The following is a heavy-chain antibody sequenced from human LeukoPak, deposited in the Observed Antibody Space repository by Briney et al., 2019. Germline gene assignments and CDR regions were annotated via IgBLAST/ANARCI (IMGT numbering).Heavy chain of an antibody. D-gene: IGHD3-22*01. J-gene: IGHJ5*02. CDR1: GGTFSSYA. CDR2: IIPIFGTA. Sequence: ASVKVSCKASGGTFSSYAISWVRQAPGQGLEWMGGIIPIFGTANYAQKFQGRVTITTDESTSTAYMELSSLGSEDTPVYYCARPQGWSSGYFNWFDPWGQGTLVTVSS. V-gene: IGHV1-69*05. CDR3: ARPQGWSSGYFNWFDP.